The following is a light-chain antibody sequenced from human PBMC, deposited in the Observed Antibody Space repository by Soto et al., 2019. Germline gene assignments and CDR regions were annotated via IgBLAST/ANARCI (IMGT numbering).Light chain of an antibody. CDR1: QSVSSTY. Sequence: EIVLTQSPGTLSLSPEERATLSCRAGQSVSSTYLAWYQHKPGQAPRLLIYGASTRATDVPDRFSGSGSGADFTLSVSRLEPEDFALYYCQQYGNSPITFGQGTRLEIK. CDR2: GAS. J-gene: IGKJ5*01. V-gene: IGKV3-20*01. CDR3: QQYGNSPIT.